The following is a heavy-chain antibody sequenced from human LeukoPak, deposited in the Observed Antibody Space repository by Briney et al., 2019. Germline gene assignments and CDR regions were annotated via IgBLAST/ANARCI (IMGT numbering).Heavy chain of an antibody. CDR3: TSRRFWSGDLDY. D-gene: IGHD3-10*01. J-gene: IGHJ4*02. CDR2: IRNKAVGGAT. Sequence: GGSLRLSCTTSGFTVGDYTLSWVRQAPGKGLEWVSFIRNKAVGGATGYDASVKGRFTISRDASKSLAYLQMDSLNTEDTAVYYCTSRRFWSGDLDYWGQGTLVTVS. CDR1: GFTVGDYT. V-gene: IGHV3-49*04.